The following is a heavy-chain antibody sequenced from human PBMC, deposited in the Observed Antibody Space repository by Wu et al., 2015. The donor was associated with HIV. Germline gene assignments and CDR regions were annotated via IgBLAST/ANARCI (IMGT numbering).Heavy chain of an antibody. CDR1: GYTFTSYY. CDR2: IIPLFETA. D-gene: IGHD6-13*01. V-gene: IGHV1-69*01. CDR3: ARGFSSTWYDHFDL. J-gene: IGHJ4*02. Sequence: QVQLVQSGAEVKKPGASVKVSCMASGYTFTSYYMHWVRQAPGQGLEWMGGIIPLFETAQSAQNFHDRLTITADESTSTAYMELTSLTYEDTAMYYCARGFSSTWYDHFDLWGQGTLVTVSS.